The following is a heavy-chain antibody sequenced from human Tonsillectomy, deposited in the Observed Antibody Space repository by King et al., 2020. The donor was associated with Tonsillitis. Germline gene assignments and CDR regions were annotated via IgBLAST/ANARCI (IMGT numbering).Heavy chain of an antibody. Sequence: QLQESGPGLVKPSETLSLTCTVSGGSISSYYWSWIRQPAGKGLEWIGRIYTRGSTNYNPSLKRRVTMSVETSKNQFSLKLSSVTAADTAVYYCARVWERLNWFDPWGQGTLVTVSS. V-gene: IGHV4-4*07. CDR2: IYTRGST. D-gene: IGHD1-26*01. CDR1: GGSISSYY. CDR3: ARVWERLNWFDP. J-gene: IGHJ5*02.